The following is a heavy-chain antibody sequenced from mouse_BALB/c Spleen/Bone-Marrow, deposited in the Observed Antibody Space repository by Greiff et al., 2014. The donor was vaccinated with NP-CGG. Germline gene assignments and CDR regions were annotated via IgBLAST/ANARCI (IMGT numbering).Heavy chain of an antibody. Sequence: EVQGVESGAELVKPGASVKLYCTASGFNIKDTYMHWVKQRPEQGLEWIGRIDPANGNSKYDPKFQGKATITADTSSNTAYLQLSSLTSEDTAVYYCAFITTVVEYYFDYWGQGATLTVSS. J-gene: IGHJ2*01. CDR3: AFITTVVEYYFDY. CDR2: IDPANGNS. V-gene: IGHV14-3*02. CDR1: GFNIKDTY. D-gene: IGHD1-1*01.